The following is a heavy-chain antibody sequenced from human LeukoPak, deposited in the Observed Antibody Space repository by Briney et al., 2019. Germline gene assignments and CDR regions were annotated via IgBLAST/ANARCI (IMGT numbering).Heavy chain of an antibody. J-gene: IGHJ5*02. Sequence: SETLSLTCAVYGGSFSGYYWSWIRQPPGKGLEWIWEINHSGSTNYNPSLKSRVTISVDTSKNQFSLKLSSVTAADTAVYYCARGKRTWPIVVLPAKGHWFDPWGQGTLVTVSS. D-gene: IGHD2-2*01. V-gene: IGHV4-34*01. CDR3: ARGKRTWPIVVLPAKGHWFDP. CDR1: GGSFSGYY. CDR2: INHSGST.